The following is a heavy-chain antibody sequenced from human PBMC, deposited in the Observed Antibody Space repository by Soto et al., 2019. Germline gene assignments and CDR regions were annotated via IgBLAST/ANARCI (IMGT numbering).Heavy chain of an antibody. J-gene: IGHJ5*02. V-gene: IGHV3-48*01. CDR1: GFTFSSYS. D-gene: IGHD6-19*01. CDR2: ISSSSSTI. CDR3: AREGSRGWNGLNWFDP. Sequence: EVQLVESGGGLVQPGGSLRLSCAASGFTFSSYSMNWVRQAPGKGLEWVSYISSSSSTIYYADSVKGRFTISRDNAKNSLYLNMNSLRAEDTAVYYCAREGSRGWNGLNWFDPWGQGTLVTVSS.